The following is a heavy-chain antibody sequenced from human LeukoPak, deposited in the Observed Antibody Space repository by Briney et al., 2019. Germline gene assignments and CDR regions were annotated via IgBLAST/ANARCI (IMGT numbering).Heavy chain of an antibody. Sequence: GGALRLSCAAARLAFSSGWMSGVGQARGKGLEWVANIKQDGSEKYYVDSVKGRFTISRDNAKNSLFLQMNSLRGEDTAVYYCARNRGGYNQFYFDYWGQGTLVTVSS. CDR3: ARNRGGYNQFYFDY. CDR2: IKQDGSEK. CDR1: RLAFSSGW. V-gene: IGHV3-7*05. D-gene: IGHD5-24*01. J-gene: IGHJ4*02.